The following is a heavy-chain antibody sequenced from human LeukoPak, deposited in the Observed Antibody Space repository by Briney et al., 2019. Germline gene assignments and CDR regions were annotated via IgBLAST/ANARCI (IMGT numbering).Heavy chain of an antibody. CDR1: GFTFSRYG. J-gene: IGHJ4*02. V-gene: IGHV3-30*02. Sequence: GGSLRLSCALSGFTFSRYGMHWVRQAPGKGLEWVAFIRYDGGNKYYADSVKGRFTISRDNSKNTLYLQNSLRPEDTAVYYCAKDSSAPISITMVRGRWYFDYWGQGTLVTVSS. CDR2: IRYDGGNK. CDR3: AKDSSAPISITMVRGRWYFDY. D-gene: IGHD3-10*01.